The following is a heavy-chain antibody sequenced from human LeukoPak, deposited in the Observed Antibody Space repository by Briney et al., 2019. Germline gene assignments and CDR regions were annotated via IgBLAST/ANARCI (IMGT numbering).Heavy chain of an antibody. CDR3: ARAPRITMIVVPDAFDI. CDR2: IYYSGST. D-gene: IGHD3-22*01. V-gene: IGHV4-59*01. Sequence: ETLSLTCTVSGGSISSYYWSWIRQPPGKGLEWIGYIYYSGSTNYNPSLKSRVTISVDTSKNQFSLKLSSVTAADTAVYYCARAPRITMIVVPDAFDIWGQGTMVTVSS. J-gene: IGHJ3*02. CDR1: GGSISSYY.